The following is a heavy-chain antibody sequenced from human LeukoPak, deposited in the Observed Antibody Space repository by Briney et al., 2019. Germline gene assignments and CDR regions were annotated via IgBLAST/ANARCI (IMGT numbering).Heavy chain of an antibody. D-gene: IGHD2-21*01. J-gene: IGHJ3*02. CDR1: GGTFSSYT. V-gene: IGHV1-69*13. CDR2: VIPIFGTT. CDR3: ARGWQLGGDLGDAFDI. Sequence: ASVKVSCKTSGGTFSSYTITWVRQAPGQGLEWMGGVIPIFGTTNYAQKFQGRVTITADESTSTAYMELSSPRSEDTAVYYCARGWQLGGDLGDAFDIWGQGTMVTVSS.